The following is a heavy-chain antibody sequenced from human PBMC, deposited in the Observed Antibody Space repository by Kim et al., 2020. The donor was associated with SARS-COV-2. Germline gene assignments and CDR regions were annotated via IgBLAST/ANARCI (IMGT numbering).Heavy chain of an antibody. CDR1: GGSFSGYY. Sequence: SETLSLTCAVYGGSFSGYYWSWIRQPPGKGLEWIGEINHSGSTNYNPSLKSRVTISVDTSKNQFSLKLSSVTAADTAVYYCARGALPSYYYYGMDVWGQGTTVTVSS. J-gene: IGHJ6*02. CDR3: ARGALPSYYYYGMDV. V-gene: IGHV4-34*01. CDR2: INHSGST.